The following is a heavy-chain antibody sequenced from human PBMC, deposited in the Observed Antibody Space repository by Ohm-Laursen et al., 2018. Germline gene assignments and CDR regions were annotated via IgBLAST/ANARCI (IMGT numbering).Heavy chain of an antibody. CDR3: SRGQRNYYAMDV. CDR1: GDSVSSDSGA. J-gene: IGHJ6*02. D-gene: IGHD1-1*01. CDR2: THYSSKWVY. V-gene: IGHV6-1*01. Sequence: QTLSLTCAISGDSVSSDSGAWNWIRQSPSKGLEWLGRTHYSSKWVYDYAVSVKSRITITPDTSKNQFSLQLNSVTPEDSAVYYCSRGQRNYYAMDVWGQGTTATVSS.